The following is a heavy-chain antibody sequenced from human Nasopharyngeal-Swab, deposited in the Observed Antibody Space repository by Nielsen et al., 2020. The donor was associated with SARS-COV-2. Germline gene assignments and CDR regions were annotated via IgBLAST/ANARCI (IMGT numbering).Heavy chain of an antibody. V-gene: IGHV4-59*08. CDR1: GGSISDYH. J-gene: IGHJ6*03. Sequence: SETLSLTCSVSGGSISDYHWSWIRQPPGKGLEWIGYISSNGGTNYNPSFKSRLTTSVDTSKNQFSLKLSSVTAEDTAVYYCARRGKDSYGYHYYYMDVWGKGATVTVSS. CDR3: ARRGKDSYGYHYYYMDV. D-gene: IGHD5-18*01. CDR2: ISSNGGT.